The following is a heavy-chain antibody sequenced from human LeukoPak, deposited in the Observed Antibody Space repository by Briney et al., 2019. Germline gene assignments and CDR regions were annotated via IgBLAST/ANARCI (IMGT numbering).Heavy chain of an antibody. J-gene: IGHJ6*02. CDR1: GFTFSSYG. D-gene: IGHD4-17*01. V-gene: IGHV3-30*18. CDR2: ISYDGSNK. CDR3: AKDQGGDYDYYYYGMDV. Sequence: GRSLRLSCAASGFTFSSYGMHWVRQAPGKGLEWVAFISYDGSNKYYADSVKGRFTISRDNSKNTLYLQMNSLRAEDTAVYYCAKDQGGDYDYYYYGMDVWGQGTTVTVSS.